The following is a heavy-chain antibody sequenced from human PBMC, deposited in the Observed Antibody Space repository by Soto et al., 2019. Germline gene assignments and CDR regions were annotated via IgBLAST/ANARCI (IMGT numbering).Heavy chain of an antibody. CDR2: IYNSGRT. CDR3: ARLHGYCISSSCHGHYAMDV. CDR1: GGSISSGGYY. D-gene: IGHD2-2*01. J-gene: IGHJ6*02. Sequence: SETLSLTCTVSGGSISSGGYYWGWIRQPPGKGLEWIGSIYNSGRTYYNPSLNSRVTVSVDTSKNQFSLKVTSVTAADTAVYYCARLHGYCISSSCHGHYAMDVWGQGTTVTVS. V-gene: IGHV4-39*01.